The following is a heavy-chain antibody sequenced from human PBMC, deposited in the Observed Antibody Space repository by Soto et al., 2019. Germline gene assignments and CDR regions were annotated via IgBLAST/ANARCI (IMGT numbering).Heavy chain of an antibody. CDR2: ISYDGGLQ. CDR1: GFTFSSYG. Sequence: QAQLVESGGGVVQPGRSLRLSCAASGFTFSSYGMHWVSQAPGTGLEWVAVISYDGGLQHYADSVKGRFTISRDNSKNMVLLQMNSLRVEDTAVYYCVSDRGYGHASVPYSWGQGTLVSVSS. CDR3: VSDRGYGHASVPYS. J-gene: IGHJ4*02. D-gene: IGHD5-18*01. V-gene: IGHV3-30*03.